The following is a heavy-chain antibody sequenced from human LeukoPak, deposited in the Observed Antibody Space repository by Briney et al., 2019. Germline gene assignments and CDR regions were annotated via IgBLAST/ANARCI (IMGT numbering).Heavy chain of an antibody. V-gene: IGHV4-59*01. D-gene: IGHD3-10*01. J-gene: IGHJ4*02. CDR2: IYYTGKT. Sequence: PSETLSLTCAVYGGYFSGYYWSWIRQPPGKGLEWIGYIYYTGKTYYNPSLEGRVTILVDTSRNHFSVKLSSVTAADTAVYYCARSQNYYGSGDYWSQGTLVTVSS. CDR1: GGYFSGYY. CDR3: ARSQNYYGSGDY.